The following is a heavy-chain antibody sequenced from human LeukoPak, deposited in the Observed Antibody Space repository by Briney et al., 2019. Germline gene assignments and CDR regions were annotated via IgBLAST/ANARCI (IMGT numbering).Heavy chain of an antibody. CDR2: IIPIFGTA. CDR1: GGTFSSYA. CDR3: ASSGGGYDILTGYPKGPFDY. J-gene: IGHJ4*02. D-gene: IGHD3-9*01. V-gene: IGHV1-69*13. Sequence: ASVKVSCKASGGTFSSYAISWVRQAPGQGLEWMGGIIPIFGTANYAQKFQGRVTITADESTSTAYMELSGLRSEDTAVYYCASSGGGYDILTGYPKGPFDYWGQGTLVTVSS.